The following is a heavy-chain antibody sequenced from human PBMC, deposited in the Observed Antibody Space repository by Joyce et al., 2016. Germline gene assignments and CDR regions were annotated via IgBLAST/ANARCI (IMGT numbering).Heavy chain of an antibody. D-gene: IGHD6-19*01. CDR1: GFIFSRSS. V-gene: IGHV3-48*01. CDR2: ISDISDVI. CDR3: AKSYGSAWFNY. Sequence: EVHLVESGGALVQPGGSLRLSCAASGFIFSRSSMTWVRQTPGQGLELLSFISDISDVIYYADSVKGRFTTSRDNAKNSVYLQMDSLRAEDSGLYYCAKSYGSAWFNYWGQGTLVTVSS. J-gene: IGHJ4*02.